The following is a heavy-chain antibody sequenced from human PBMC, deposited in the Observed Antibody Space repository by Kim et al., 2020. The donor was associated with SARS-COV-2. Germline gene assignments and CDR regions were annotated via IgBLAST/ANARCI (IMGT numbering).Heavy chain of an antibody. CDR2: INHSGST. V-gene: IGHV4-34*01. CDR3: ARRRQSGSYYKRGNGISF. CDR1: GGSFSGYY. J-gene: IGHJ4*02. D-gene: IGHD3-10*01. Sequence: SETLSLTCAVYGGSFSGYYWSWIRQPPGKGLEWIGEINHSGSTNYNPSLKSRVTISVDTSKNQFSLKLSSVTAADTAVYYCARRRQSGSYYKRGNGISFWGQGTLVTVSS.